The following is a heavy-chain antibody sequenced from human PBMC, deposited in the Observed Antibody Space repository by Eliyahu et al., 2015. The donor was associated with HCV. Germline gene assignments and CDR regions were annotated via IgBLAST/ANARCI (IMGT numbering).Heavy chain of an antibody. J-gene: IGHJ3*02. CDR1: GXTXTSYX. Sequence: QVQLVQSGAEVKKPGASVKVSCKAXGXTXTSYXMHWVRQAPGQRLEWMGWINAGNGNTKYSQKFQGRVTITRDTSASTAYMELSSLRSEDTAVYYCAGPSYYYDSSEPNAFDIWGQGTMVTVSS. V-gene: IGHV1-3*01. CDR2: INAGNGNT. CDR3: AGPSYYYDSSEPNAFDI. D-gene: IGHD3-22*01.